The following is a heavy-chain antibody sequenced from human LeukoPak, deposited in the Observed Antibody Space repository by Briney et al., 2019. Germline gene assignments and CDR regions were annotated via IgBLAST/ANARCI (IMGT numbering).Heavy chain of an antibody. CDR1: GFIFSNYG. CDR2: IRYDGSNN. D-gene: IGHD3-22*01. Sequence: PGGSLRLSCAASGFIFSNYGMHWVRQAPGKGLEWVAFIRYDGSNNYYADSVKGRFTISRDNSKNTLYLQMNSLRGEDTAVYYCARGGYYYESSDARGASWGQGTLVIVSS. V-gene: IGHV3-30*02. J-gene: IGHJ5*02. CDR3: ARGGYYYESSDARGAS.